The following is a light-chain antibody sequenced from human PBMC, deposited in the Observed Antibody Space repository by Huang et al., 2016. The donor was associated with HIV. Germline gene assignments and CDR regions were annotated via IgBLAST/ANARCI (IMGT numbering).Light chain of an antibody. CDR3: QQYDNVPPGIT. CDR1: QDISNY. Sequence: DIQMTQSPSSLSASVGDRVTITCQASQDISNYLNWYQQKPGKAPKLLIYDASNLETGVPSRFSVSGSGTDFTFTISSLQAEDIAIYYCQQYDNVPPGITFGQGTRLEI. J-gene: IGKJ5*01. CDR2: DAS. V-gene: IGKV1-33*01.